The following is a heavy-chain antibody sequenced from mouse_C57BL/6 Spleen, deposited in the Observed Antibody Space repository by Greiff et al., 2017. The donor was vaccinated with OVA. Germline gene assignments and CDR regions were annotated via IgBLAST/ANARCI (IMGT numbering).Heavy chain of an antibody. D-gene: IGHD2-4*01. V-gene: IGHV1-80*01. CDR2: IYPGDGDT. Sequence: VKLQESGAELVKPGASVKISCKASGYAFSSYWMNWVKQRPGKGLEWIGQIYPGDGDTNYNGKFKGKATLTADKSSSTAYMQLSSLTSEDSAVYFCARDYDDYAMDYWGQGTSVTVSS. J-gene: IGHJ4*01. CDR1: GYAFSSYW. CDR3: ARDYDDYAMDY.